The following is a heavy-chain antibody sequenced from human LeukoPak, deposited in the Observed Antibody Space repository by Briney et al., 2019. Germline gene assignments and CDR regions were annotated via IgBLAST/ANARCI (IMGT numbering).Heavy chain of an antibody. CDR3: ARDLSEGPYYYDRSVAY. D-gene: IGHD3-22*01. J-gene: IGHJ4*02. CDR1: GFTVSSNY. CDR2: IYSGGST. Sequence: GGSLRLSCAASGFTVSSNYMSWVRQAPRKGLEWVSVIYSGGSTYYAHSVKGRFTISRDNSKNTLYLQMNSLRAEDTAVYYCARDLSEGPYYYDRSVAYWGQGTLVTVSS. V-gene: IGHV3-53*01.